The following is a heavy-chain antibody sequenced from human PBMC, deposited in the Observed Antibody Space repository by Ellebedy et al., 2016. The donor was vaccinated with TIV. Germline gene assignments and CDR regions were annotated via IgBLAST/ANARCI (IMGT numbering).Heavy chain of an antibody. CDR1: GFTFSSHW. J-gene: IGHJ2*01. CDR2: IKQDGSEK. Sequence: PGGSLRLSCAASGFTFSSHWMSWVRQAPGKGLEWVANIKQDGSEKYYVDSVKGRFTISRENAKNSLYLQMNSLRAGDTAIYYCARERANGGYDWNDWYFDLWGRGTLVTVSA. CDR3: ARERANGGYDWNDWYFDL. V-gene: IGHV3-7*01. D-gene: IGHD1-1*01.